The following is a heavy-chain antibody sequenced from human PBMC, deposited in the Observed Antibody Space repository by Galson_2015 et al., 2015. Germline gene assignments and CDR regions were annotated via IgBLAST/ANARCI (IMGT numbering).Heavy chain of an antibody. J-gene: IGHJ4*02. CDR3: AKEMEQWLVPIDY. D-gene: IGHD6-19*01. CDR1: GFTFSSYA. V-gene: IGHV3-23*01. Sequence: SLRLSCAASGFTFSSYAMSWVCQAPGKGLEWVSGIGGSGGSTYYADSVKGRFTISRDNSKNTLYLQMNNLRAEDTALYYCAKEMEQWLVPIDYWGQGTLVTVSS. CDR2: IGGSGGST.